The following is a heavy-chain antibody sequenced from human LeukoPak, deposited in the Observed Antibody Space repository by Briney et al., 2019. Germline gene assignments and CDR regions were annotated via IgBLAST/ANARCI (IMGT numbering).Heavy chain of an antibody. J-gene: IGHJ6*02. D-gene: IGHD1-26*01. Sequence: SETLSLTCAVYGGSFSGYYWSWIRQPPGKGLEWIGEINHSGSTNYNPSLKSRVTISVDTSKNQFSLKLSSVTAADTAVYYCARGELRAAPLTYYYYGMDVWGQGTTVTVSS. V-gene: IGHV4-34*01. CDR2: INHSGST. CDR1: GGSFSGYY. CDR3: ARGELRAAPLTYYYYGMDV.